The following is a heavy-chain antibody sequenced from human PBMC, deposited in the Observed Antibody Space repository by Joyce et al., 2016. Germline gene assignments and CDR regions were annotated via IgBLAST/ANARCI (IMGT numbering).Heavy chain of an antibody. CDR1: GGSFSGYY. V-gene: IGHV4-34*01. CDR3: AGTLLWFGGLSY. J-gene: IGHJ4*02. CDR2: INHSGST. D-gene: IGHD3-10*01. Sequence: QVQLQQWGAGLLKPSETLSLTCAVYGGSFSGYYWSWIRQPPGKGLEWIGEINHSGSTNYNPSLKRRVTISVDTSKNQFSLKLSSVTAADTAVYYCAGTLLWFGGLSYWGQGTLVTVSS.